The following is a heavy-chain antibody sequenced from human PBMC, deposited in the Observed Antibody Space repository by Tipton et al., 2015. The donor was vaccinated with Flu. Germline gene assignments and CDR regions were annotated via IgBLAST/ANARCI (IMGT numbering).Heavy chain of an antibody. J-gene: IGHJ6*02. CDR2: IYHNGGT. Sequence: TLSLTCAVSGGSIGTSHWWSWVRQTPAKGLEWIGEIYHNGGTNYNPSLKSRVTISVDKSNNEFSLKVTSVTAADTAVYFCVRGVATGNYYYGMDVRGQGTTVTVSS. CDR1: GGSIGTSHW. CDR3: VRGVATGNYYYGMDV. V-gene: IGHV4-4*01. D-gene: IGHD1-1*01.